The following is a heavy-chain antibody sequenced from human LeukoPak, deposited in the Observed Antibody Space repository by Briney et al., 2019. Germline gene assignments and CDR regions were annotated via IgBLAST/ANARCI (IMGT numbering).Heavy chain of an antibody. D-gene: IGHD2-2*01. CDR1: GFTFSSYS. J-gene: IGHJ4*02. V-gene: IGHV3-48*04. Sequence: GGSLRLSCAASGFTFSSYSMNWVRQAPGKGLEWVSYISSSSSTIYYADSVKGRFTISRDNAKNSLYLQMNSLRAEDTAVYYCAASPVVPAAIPFDYWGQGTLVTVSS. CDR3: AASPVVPAAIPFDY. CDR2: ISSSSSTI.